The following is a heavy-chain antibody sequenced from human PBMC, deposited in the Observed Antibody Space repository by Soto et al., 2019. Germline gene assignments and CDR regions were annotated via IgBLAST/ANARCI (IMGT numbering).Heavy chain of an antibody. CDR2: IYYTGTT. J-gene: IGHJ4*02. D-gene: IGHD3-22*01. V-gene: IGHV4-59*08. CDR1: GGSISSYY. Sequence: QVQLQESGPGLVKPSETLSLTCTVSGGSISSYYWGWIRQPPGKGLQWIGYIYYTGTTSYNPYLNSLVXXXVXPSKNHFSLRLSSVTAADTAICYCARLGGYFQAFDSWGQGTLVTVSS. CDR3: ARLGGYFQAFDS.